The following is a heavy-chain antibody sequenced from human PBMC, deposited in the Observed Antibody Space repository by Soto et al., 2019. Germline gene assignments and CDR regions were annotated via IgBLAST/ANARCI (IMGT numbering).Heavy chain of an antibody. CDR2: IWSDGKKE. CDR1: GFPFWHYG. CDR3: ARDRDGGWFHMDV. D-gene: IGHD6-19*01. J-gene: IGHJ6*02. Sequence: QVQLVESGGGVVQPGRSLRLSCVGSGFPFWHYGMHWVRQAPGKGLEWVAVIWSDGKKESYADFVKGRFAISRDNFKDTLYLQMNSLGAEDTAVYYCARDRDGGWFHMDVWGQGTTVTVSS. V-gene: IGHV3-33*01.